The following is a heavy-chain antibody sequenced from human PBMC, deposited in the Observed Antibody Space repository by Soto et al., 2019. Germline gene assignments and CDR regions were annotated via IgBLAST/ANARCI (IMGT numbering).Heavy chain of an antibody. V-gene: IGHV1-3*01. CDR3: AREKRFLEWLSAPYGMDV. CDR1: GYTFTSYA. J-gene: IGHJ6*02. CDR2: INAGNGNT. D-gene: IGHD3-3*01. Sequence: ASVKVSCKASGYTFTSYAMHWVRQAPGQRLEWMGWINAGNGNTKYSQKFQGRVTITRDTSASTAYRELSSLRSEDTAVYYCAREKRFLEWLSAPYGMDVWGQGTTVTVSS.